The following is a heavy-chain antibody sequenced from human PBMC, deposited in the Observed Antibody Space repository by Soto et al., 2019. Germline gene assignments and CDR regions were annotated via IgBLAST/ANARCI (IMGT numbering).Heavy chain of an antibody. Sequence: PSETLSLTCAVSGGSISGSYYYWAWLRQSPGKGPEWIGSVFYTGFTSYNPSLESRVSVSVDTSKSQFSLKLSAVPAADTAVYYCATSQKGYNWNCFDHWGQGALVTVSS. CDR1: GGSISGSYYY. CDR3: ATSQKGYNWNCFDH. D-gene: IGHD1-20*01. J-gene: IGHJ4*02. CDR2: VFYTGFT. V-gene: IGHV4-39*01.